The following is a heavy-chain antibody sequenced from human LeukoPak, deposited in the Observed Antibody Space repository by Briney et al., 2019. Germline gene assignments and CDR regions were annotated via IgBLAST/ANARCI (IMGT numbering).Heavy chain of an antibody. CDR3: ARHSGSGWQALGY. J-gene: IGHJ4*02. CDR2: TSYNGNT. D-gene: IGHD6-19*01. CDR1: GYTFSNYG. V-gene: IGHV1-18*04. Sequence: ASVKVSCKASGYTFSNYGISWVRQAPGLGLGWMGWTSYNGNTNYAQKFQDRVTMTTDTSTTTAYMELRSLESDDTAVYYCARHSGSGWQALGYWGQGTLVTVSS.